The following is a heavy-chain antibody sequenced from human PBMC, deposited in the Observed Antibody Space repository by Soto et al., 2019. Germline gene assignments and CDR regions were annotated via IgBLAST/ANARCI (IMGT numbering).Heavy chain of an antibody. Sequence: GGSLRLSCAASGFTFSSYAMSWVRQAPGKGLEWVSAISGSGGSTYYADSVKGRFTISRDNSKNTLYLQMNSLRAEDTAVYYCAKDAVGYCSSTSCYYFDYWGHGTLVTVSS. CDR1: GFTFSSYA. CDR2: ISGSGGST. V-gene: IGHV3-23*01. J-gene: IGHJ4*01. D-gene: IGHD2-2*01. CDR3: AKDAVGYCSSTSCYYFDY.